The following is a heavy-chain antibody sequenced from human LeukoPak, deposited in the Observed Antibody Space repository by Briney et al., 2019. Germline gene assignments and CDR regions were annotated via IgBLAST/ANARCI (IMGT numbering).Heavy chain of an antibody. J-gene: IGHJ4*02. CDR1: GYSFTSYW. CDR2: IYPGDSDT. CDR3: ARWFGCSSTSCHVGIALYADY. Sequence: GESLKISCKGSGYSFTSYWIGWVRQMPGKGLEWMGIIYPGDSDTRYSPSFQGQVTISADKSISTAYLQWSSLKASDTAMYCCARWFGCSSTSCHVGIALYADYWGQGTLVTVSS. V-gene: IGHV5-51*01. D-gene: IGHD2-2*01.